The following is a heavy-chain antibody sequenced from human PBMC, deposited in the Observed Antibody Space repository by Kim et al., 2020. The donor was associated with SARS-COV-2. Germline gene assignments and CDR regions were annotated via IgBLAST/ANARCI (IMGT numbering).Heavy chain of an antibody. V-gene: IGHV4-59*13. J-gene: IGHJ6*02. CDR2: IYYSGST. CDR3: ARDGGSGYRYYYGMDV. CDR1: GGSISSYY. D-gene: IGHD3-3*01. Sequence: SETLSLTCTVSGGSISSYYWSWIRQPPGKGLEWIGYIYYSGSTNYNPSLKSRVTISVDTSKNQFSLKLSSVTAADTAVYYCARDGGSGYRYYYGMDVWGQGTTVTVSS.